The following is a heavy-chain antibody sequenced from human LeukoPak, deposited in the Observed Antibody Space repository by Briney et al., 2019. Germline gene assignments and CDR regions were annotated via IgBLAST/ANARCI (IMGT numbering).Heavy chain of an antibody. V-gene: IGHV3-30*02. CDR2: IRYDGSNK. CDR3: AKGPRLWGDYPFDY. J-gene: IGHJ4*02. D-gene: IGHD4-17*01. CDR1: GFTFSSYG. Sequence: GGSLRLSCAASGFTFSSYGMHWVRQAPGKGLEWVAFIRYDGSNKYYADSVKGRFTISRDNSKNTLYLQMNSLRAEDTAVYYCAKGPRLWGDYPFDYWGQGTLVTVSS.